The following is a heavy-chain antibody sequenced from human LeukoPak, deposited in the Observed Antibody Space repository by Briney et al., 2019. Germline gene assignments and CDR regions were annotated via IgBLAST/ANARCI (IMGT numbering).Heavy chain of an antibody. Sequence: SETLSLTCTVSGGSISSGSYYWGWIRQPPGKGLEWIGSIYYSGSTYYNPSLKSRVTISVDTSKNQFSLKLSSVTAADTAVYYCARRIVGATFGYWGQGTLVTVSS. J-gene: IGHJ4*02. CDR2: IYYSGST. V-gene: IGHV4-39*07. CDR3: ARRIVGATFGY. CDR1: GGSISSGSYY. D-gene: IGHD1-26*01.